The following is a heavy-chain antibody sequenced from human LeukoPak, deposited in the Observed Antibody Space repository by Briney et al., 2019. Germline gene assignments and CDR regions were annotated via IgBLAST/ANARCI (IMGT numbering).Heavy chain of an antibody. CDR2: ISYDGSNK. Sequence: GKSLRLSCAASGFNFSPYGMHWVRQAPGKGLEWVAVISYDGSNKYYADSVKGRFTISRDNSKNTLYLQMNSPRAEDTAVYYCARERIQLSMWGSFDYWGQGTLVTVSS. CDR3: ARERIQLSMWGSFDY. D-gene: IGHD5-18*01. CDR1: GFNFSPYG. V-gene: IGHV3-30*03. J-gene: IGHJ4*02.